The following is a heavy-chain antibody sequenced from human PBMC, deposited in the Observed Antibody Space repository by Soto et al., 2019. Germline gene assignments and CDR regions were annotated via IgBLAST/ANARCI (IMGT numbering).Heavy chain of an antibody. CDR2: ISGSGGST. J-gene: IGHJ6*02. CDR1: GFTFSSYA. V-gene: IGHV3-23*01. Sequence: PGGFLRLSCAASGFTFSSYAMSWVRQAPGKGLEWVSAISGSGGSTYYADSVKGRFTISRDNSKNTLYLQMNSLRAEDTAVYYCAKDYSSKRVYMTTVVTPNNTDYYGMDVWGQGTTVTVSS. CDR3: AKDYSSKRVYMTTVVTPNNTDYYGMDV. D-gene: IGHD4-17*01.